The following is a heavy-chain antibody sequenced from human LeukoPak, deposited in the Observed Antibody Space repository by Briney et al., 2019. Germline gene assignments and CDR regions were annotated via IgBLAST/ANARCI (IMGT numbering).Heavy chain of an antibody. CDR3: ARHAYDSSGYYTNFDY. CDR1: GGSFSGYY. V-gene: IGHV4-34*01. D-gene: IGHD3-22*01. J-gene: IGHJ4*02. Sequence: SETLSLTCAVYGGSFSGYYWSWIRQPLGKGLEWIGEINHSGSTNYNPSLKSRVTISVDTSKNQFSLKLSSVTAADTAVYYCARHAYDSSGYYTNFDYWGQGTLVTVSS. CDR2: INHSGST.